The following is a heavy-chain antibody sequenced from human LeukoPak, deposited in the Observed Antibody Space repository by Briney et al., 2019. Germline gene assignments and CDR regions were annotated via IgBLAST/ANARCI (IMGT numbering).Heavy chain of an antibody. CDR2: INGGNGNT. J-gene: IGHJ4*02. V-gene: IGHV1-3*01. Sequence: ASVKVSCKASGYTFTTAAIHWARQAPGQSLEWMGWINGGNGNTKYSQKFQDRVTFTRDTSASTVYMELSGLRSEDTAVYHCARGYSSGWYFDYWGQGTLVTVSS. CDR1: GYTFTTAA. D-gene: IGHD6-19*01. CDR3: ARGYSSGWYFDY.